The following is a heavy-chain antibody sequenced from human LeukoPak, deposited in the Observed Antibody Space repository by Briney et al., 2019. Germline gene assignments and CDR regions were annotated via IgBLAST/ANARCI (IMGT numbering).Heavy chain of an antibody. CDR1: GFIFRNYG. V-gene: IGHV3-23*01. CDR2: ISPRGGGT. CDR3: GRDLAWGAFDY. D-gene: IGHD7-27*01. Sequence: PGGSLRLSCAASGFIFRNYGMNWVRQAPGKGLGWLSGISPRGGGTYYADSVKGRFTISRDDSKTTLSLQMNSLRVEDTAVYYCGRDLAWGAFDYWGQGTLVTVSS. J-gene: IGHJ4*02.